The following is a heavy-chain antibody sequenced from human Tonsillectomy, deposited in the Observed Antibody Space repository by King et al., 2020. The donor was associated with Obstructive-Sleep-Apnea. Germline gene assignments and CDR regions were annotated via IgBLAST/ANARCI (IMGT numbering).Heavy chain of an antibody. CDR1: GFTFSSYS. D-gene: IGHD6-13*01. CDR3: ARDHGTDSSSWTEYFQH. J-gene: IGHJ1*01. V-gene: IGHV3-21*01. CDR2: ISSSSSYI. Sequence: QLVQSGGGLVKPGGSLRLSCAASGFTFSSYSMNWVRQAPGKGLEWVSSISSSSSYIYYADSVKGRFTISRDNAKNSLYLQMNSLRAEDTAVYYCARDHGTDSSSWTEYFQHWGQGTLVTVSS.